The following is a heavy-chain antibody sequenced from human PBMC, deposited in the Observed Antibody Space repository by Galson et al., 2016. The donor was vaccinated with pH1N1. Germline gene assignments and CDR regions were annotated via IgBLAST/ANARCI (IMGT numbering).Heavy chain of an antibody. CDR3: ARDTAGNATRPYGVFDI. Sequence: SLRLSCAASGFTFSTYEMSWARQAPGKGLEWVAFITSSGSALYYADSVEGRFTITTENARNSLYLQMNSLRSEDTAVYYCARDTAGNATRPYGVFDIWGQGTMVTVSS. V-gene: IGHV3-48*03. CDR2: ITSSGSAL. J-gene: IGHJ3*02. CDR1: GFTFSTYE. D-gene: IGHD4-17*01.